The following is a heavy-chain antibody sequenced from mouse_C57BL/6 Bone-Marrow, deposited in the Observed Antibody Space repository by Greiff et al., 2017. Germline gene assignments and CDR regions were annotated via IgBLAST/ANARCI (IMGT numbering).Heavy chain of an antibody. Sequence: QVHVKQPGAELVMPGASVKLSCKASGYTFTSYWMHWVKQRPGQGLEWIGEIDPSDSYTNYNQKFKGKSTLTVDKSSSTAYMQLSSLTSEDSAVYYCARSCFYAMDYWGQGTSVTVSS. CDR2: IDPSDSYT. CDR3: ARSCFYAMDY. J-gene: IGHJ4*01. CDR1: GYTFTSYW. V-gene: IGHV1-69*01.